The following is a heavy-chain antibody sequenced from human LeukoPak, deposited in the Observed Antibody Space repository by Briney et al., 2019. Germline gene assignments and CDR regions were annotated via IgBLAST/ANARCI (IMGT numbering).Heavy chain of an antibody. CDR1: GYTFTGYY. J-gene: IGHJ3*02. CDR2: INPNSGGT. V-gene: IGHV1-2*02. Sequence: ASVKVSCKASGYTFTGYYMHWVRQAPGQGLEWMGWINPNSGGTNYAQKFQGRVTMTRDTSISTAYMELSRLRSDDTAVYYCARGSIAAREAFDTWGQGTMVTVSS. CDR3: ARGSIAAREAFDT. D-gene: IGHD6-6*01.